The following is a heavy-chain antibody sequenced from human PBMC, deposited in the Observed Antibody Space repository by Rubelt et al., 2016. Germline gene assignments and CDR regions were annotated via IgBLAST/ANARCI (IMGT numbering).Heavy chain of an antibody. CDR1: GYTFTTYT. D-gene: IGHD2-2*01. CDR3: ARDRGYQLHSWSVGMDV. J-gene: IGHJ6*02. V-gene: IGHV7-4-1*02. Sequence: QVQLVQSGSELKKPGASVKVSCKASGYTFTTYTMNWVRQAPGQGLEWMGWFNSNTGKPTYAQGFTGRLVFSLDTSVSTAYLQISSLKAEDSAVYYCARDRGYQLHSWSVGMDVWGQGTTVTVSS. CDR2: FNSNTGKP.